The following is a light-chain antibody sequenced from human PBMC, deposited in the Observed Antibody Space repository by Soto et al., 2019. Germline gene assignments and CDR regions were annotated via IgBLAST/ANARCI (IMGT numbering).Light chain of an antibody. CDR3: HQRSKWPLT. J-gene: IGKJ4*01. CDR2: GAS. Sequence: EIMLTQSPGTLSLSPGERATLSCRASQSVSSSYLAWYQQKPGQAPRLLIYGASSRATGIPDRFSGSGSGTDFTLTISSLDPEDFAVYYCHQRSKWPLTFGGGTKVDIK. CDR1: QSVSSSY. V-gene: IGKV3D-20*02.